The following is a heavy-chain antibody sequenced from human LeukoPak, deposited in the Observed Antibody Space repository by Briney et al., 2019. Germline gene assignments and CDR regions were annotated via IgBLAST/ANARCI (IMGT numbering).Heavy chain of an antibody. CDR1: GGSISSSSYY. D-gene: IGHD3-22*01. CDR3: ARDGNYYESSGYYFSAFDI. V-gene: IGHV4-39*07. CDR2: INYSGST. Sequence: SETLSLTCTVSGGSISSSSYYWGWIRQPPGEGLEWIGSINYSGSTYYNPSLKSRVTISVDTSKNQFSLKLRSVTAADTAVYYCARDGNYYESSGYYFSAFDIWGQGRMVTVSS. J-gene: IGHJ3*02.